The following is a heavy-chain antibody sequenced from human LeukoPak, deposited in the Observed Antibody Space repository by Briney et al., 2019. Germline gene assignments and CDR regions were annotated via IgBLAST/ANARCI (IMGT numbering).Heavy chain of an antibody. J-gene: IGHJ4*02. Sequence: SQTLSLTCAISGDSVSSNSAAWNWIRQCPSRGLEWLGRTYYRSKWYSDYAESVRSRIIINPDTSNNQFSLQLISVTPEDTAVYYCARGEKYFDYWGQGTLVTVSS. CDR3: ARGEKYFDY. V-gene: IGHV6-1*01. CDR1: GDSVSSNSAA. CDR2: TYYRSKWYS.